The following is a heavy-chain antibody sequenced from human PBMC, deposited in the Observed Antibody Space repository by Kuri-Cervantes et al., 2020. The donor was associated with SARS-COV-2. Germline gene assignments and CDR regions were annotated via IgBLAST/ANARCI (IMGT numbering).Heavy chain of an antibody. CDR3: AKDLWEWERFYFYGMDV. Sequence: GGSLRLSCAASGFAFRSYGMHWVRQAPGKGLEWVAVTSFDENNKRYADSVKGRFSISRDNSKNTLYLQMNSLKVEDTAVYYCAKDLWEWERFYFYGMDVWGQGTAVTVSS. J-gene: IGHJ6*02. CDR2: TSFDENNK. D-gene: IGHD1-26*01. CDR1: GFAFRSYG. V-gene: IGHV3-30*18.